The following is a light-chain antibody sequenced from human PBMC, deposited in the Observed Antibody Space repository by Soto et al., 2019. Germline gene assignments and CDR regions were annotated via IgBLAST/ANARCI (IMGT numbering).Light chain of an antibody. J-gene: IGLJ1*01. V-gene: IGLV2-23*02. CDR3: CSYAGSRTLYV. Sequence: QSVLTQPASVSGSPGQSITISCTGTSSDVGSYNLVSWYQQHPGKAPKLMIYEVSKRPSGVSNRFSGSKSGNTASLTISGLQAEDETDDSCCSYAGSRTLYVFGTSTKVTDL. CDR1: SSDVGSYNL. CDR2: EVS.